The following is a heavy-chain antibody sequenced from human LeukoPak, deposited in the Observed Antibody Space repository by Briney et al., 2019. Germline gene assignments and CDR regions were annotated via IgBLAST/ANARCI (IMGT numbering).Heavy chain of an antibody. Sequence: ASVKVSCKASGYTFTSYYMHWVRQAPGQGLEWMGTINPSGGSTSYAQKFQGRVTMTRDTSTSTIYMELSSLRSEDTAVYYCARDRTEKSFDYWGQGTLVTVSS. CDR1: GYTFTSYY. CDR3: ARDRTEKSFDY. V-gene: IGHV1-46*01. CDR2: INPSGGST. D-gene: IGHD2-2*01. J-gene: IGHJ4*02.